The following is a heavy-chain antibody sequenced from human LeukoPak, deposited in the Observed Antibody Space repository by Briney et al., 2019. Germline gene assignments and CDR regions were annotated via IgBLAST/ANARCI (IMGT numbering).Heavy chain of an antibody. Sequence: GGSLRLSCAASGFTFSSYAMSWVRQAPGKGLEWVSAISGSGGSTYYADSVKGRFTISRDNSKNTLYLQMNSLRAGDTAVYYCAKDHPNWNYAQPLLLTGGSFLDYWGRGTLVTVSS. CDR2: ISGSGGST. CDR1: GFTFSSYA. V-gene: IGHV3-23*01. CDR3: AKDHPNWNYAQPLLLTGGSFLDY. J-gene: IGHJ4*02. D-gene: IGHD1-7*01.